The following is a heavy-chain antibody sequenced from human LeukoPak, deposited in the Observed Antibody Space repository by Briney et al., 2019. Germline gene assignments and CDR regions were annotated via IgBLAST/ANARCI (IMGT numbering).Heavy chain of an antibody. CDR3: AKRVEYSSSSGGYFDY. D-gene: IGHD6-6*01. V-gene: IGHV3-23*01. CDR2: ISDSGDST. CDR1: GFTFSTYG. Sequence: GGSLRLSCAASGFTFSTYGMSWVRQAPGKGLEWVSAISDSGDSTYYADSVKGRFTISRDNSKNTVSLQMNSLRAEDTAVYYRAKRVEYSSSSGGYFDYWGQGILVTVSS. J-gene: IGHJ4*02.